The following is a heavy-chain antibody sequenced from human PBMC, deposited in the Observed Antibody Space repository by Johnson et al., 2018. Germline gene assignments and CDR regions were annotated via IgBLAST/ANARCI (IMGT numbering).Heavy chain of an antibody. J-gene: IGHJ3*02. V-gene: IGHV3-23*04. CDR1: GFTFSSYA. D-gene: IGHD3-10*01. Sequence: VQLVQSGGGVVQPGRSLRLSCAASGFTFSSYAMHWVRQAPGKGLEWVSAISGSGGSTYYADSVKGRFTISRDNSKNTWYLKRNSLRAEDTAVYYCARDSGVRGAPGGAFEIWGQGTMVTVSS. CDR3: ARDSGVRGAPGGAFEI. CDR2: ISGSGGST.